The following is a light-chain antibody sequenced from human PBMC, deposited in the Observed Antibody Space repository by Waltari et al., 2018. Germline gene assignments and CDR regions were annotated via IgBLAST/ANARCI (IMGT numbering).Light chain of an antibody. Sequence: DVVMTQSPLSLPVTPGAPASISCRLSQSLLEGTVYHFLDWYVQKPGESPQLLIYLGSSRASGVPDRFSGSGSGTDFTLKISRVDAEDVGLYYCMQTLLVPYTFGQGTKLEIK. CDR3: MQTLLVPYT. CDR1: QSLLEGTVYHF. CDR2: LGS. J-gene: IGKJ2*01. V-gene: IGKV2-28*01.